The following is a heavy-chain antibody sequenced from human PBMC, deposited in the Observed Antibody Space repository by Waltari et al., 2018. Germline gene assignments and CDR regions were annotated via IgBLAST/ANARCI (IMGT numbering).Heavy chain of an antibody. J-gene: IGHJ5*02. CDR3: ARDNSYTRERSGWWFDP. CDR1: GYTFTSHW. V-gene: IGHV1-46*01. Sequence: QVQLVQSGAEVKKPGASVKVSCKSSGYTFTSHWMHWVRQAPGHGPEWMGGINRNGGDTMYAQQKLQGGLTMTRETSTSTDYMELSSLRSEDTAIYYCARDNSYTRERSGWWFDPWGPGTLVTVSS. CDR2: INRNGGDT. D-gene: IGHD6-19*01.